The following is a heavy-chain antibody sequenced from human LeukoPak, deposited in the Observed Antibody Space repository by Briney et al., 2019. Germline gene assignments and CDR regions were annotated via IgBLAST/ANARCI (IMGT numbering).Heavy chain of an antibody. CDR1: GYSFTTYW. CDR2: IYPGDSDT. J-gene: IGHJ4*02. Sequence: GESLKISCKGSGYSFTTYWIGWVRPMPGKGLEWMGIIYPGDSDTTYSPAFQGQVTISVDKSVNTAYLQWSSLKPSDTAVYYCARHGLGGSGSYSRYWGQGTLVTVSS. V-gene: IGHV5-51*01. D-gene: IGHD1-26*01. CDR3: ARHGLGGSGSYSRY.